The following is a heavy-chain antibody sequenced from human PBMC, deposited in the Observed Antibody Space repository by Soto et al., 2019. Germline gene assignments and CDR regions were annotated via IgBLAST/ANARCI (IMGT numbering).Heavy chain of an antibody. CDR3: AKDNVRHVWSVAAPNGRDYYYYYGMDV. CDR1: GFTFSSYG. V-gene: IGHV3-30*18. D-gene: IGHD6-6*01. CDR2: ISYDGSNK. J-gene: IGHJ6*02. Sequence: GGSLRLSCAASGFTFSSYGMHWVRQAPGKGLEWVAVISYDGSNKYYADSVKGRFTISRDNSKNTLYLQMNSLRAEDTAVYYCAKDNVRHVWSVAAPNGRDYYYYYGMDVWGQGTTVTVSS.